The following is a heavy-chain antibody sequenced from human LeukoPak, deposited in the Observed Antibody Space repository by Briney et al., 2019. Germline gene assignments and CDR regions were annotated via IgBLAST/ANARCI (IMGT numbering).Heavy chain of an antibody. CDR3: GRRLGATTGYYYYGMDV. CDR1: GYTFTGYY. J-gene: IGHJ6*02. V-gene: IGHV1-2*02. CDR2: INPNSGGT. D-gene: IGHD1-26*01. Sequence: ASVKVSCKASGYTFTGYYMDWVRQAPGQGLEWMGWINPNSGGTNYAQKFQGRVTITRDTSISTAYMELSRLRSDDTALYYCGRRLGATTGYYYYGMDVWGQGTTVTVCS.